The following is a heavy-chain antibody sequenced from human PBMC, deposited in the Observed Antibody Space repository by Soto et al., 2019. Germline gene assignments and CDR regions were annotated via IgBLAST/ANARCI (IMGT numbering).Heavy chain of an antibody. J-gene: IGHJ5*02. CDR3: ASGYCTNGVCYAAGYNWFDP. D-gene: IGHD2-8*01. CDR2: ISAYNGNT. V-gene: IGHV1-18*04. CDR1: GYTFTSYG. Sequence: ASVKVSCKASGYTFTSYGISWVRQAPGQGLEWMGWISAYNGNTNYAQKLQGRVTMTTDKSTSTAYMELSSLRSEDTAVYYCASGYCTNGVCYAAGYNWFDPWGQGTLVTVSS.